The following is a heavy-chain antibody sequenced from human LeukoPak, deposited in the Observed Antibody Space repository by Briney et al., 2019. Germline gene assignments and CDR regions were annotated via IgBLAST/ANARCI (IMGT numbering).Heavy chain of an antibody. CDR2: IFIHGDET. J-gene: IGHJ4*02. V-gene: IGHV3-23*01. D-gene: IGHD1-14*01. CDR3: AKHTVGILRSLDY. Sequence: GGSLILSCAASGFTFSSYALSWVRQAPGKGLEWVSGIFIHGDETYHAESVKGRFTTSRENSKSTVYLQMNSLRADDTAVYYCAKHTVGILRSLDYWGQGTLVTVSS. CDR1: GFTFSSYA.